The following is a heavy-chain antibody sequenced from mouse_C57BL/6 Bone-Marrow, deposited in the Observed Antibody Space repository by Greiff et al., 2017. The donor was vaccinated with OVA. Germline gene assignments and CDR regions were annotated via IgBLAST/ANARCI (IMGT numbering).Heavy chain of an antibody. Sequence: VQLQQSGPELVKPGASVKISCKASGYTFTDYYMNWVKQSHGKSLEWIGDINPNNGGTSYNQKFKGKATLTVDKSSSTAYMELRSLTSEDSAVYYCARVTGTGYCDVWGTGTTVTVSS. CDR3: ARVTGTGYCDV. CDR1: GYTFTDYY. CDR2: INPNNGGT. J-gene: IGHJ1*03. D-gene: IGHD4-1*01. V-gene: IGHV1-26*01.